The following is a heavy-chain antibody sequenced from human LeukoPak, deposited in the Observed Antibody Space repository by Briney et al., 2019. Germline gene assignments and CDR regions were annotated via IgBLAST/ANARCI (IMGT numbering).Heavy chain of an antibody. V-gene: IGHV4-39*01. J-gene: IGHJ5*02. CDR1: GGSISSSSYY. CDR3: ARLKHSCSWGPTFDP. Sequence: KPSETLSLTCPVSGGSISSSSYYWGWIRQPPGKGLEWIGSIYYSGSTYYNPSLKSRVTISVDTSKNQFSLKLSSVTAADTAVYYCARLKHSCSWGPTFDPWGQGTLVTVSS. D-gene: IGHD6-13*01. CDR2: IYYSGST.